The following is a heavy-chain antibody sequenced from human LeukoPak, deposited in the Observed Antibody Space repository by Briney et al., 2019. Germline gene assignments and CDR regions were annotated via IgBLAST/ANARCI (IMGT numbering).Heavy chain of an antibody. CDR2: IWYDGANR. J-gene: IGHJ6*02. CDR3: ARSRDVGDSYYGMDV. Sequence: PGGSLRLSCAASGFTFGSYGMHWVRQAPGKELEWVAVIWYDGANRYYADSAKGRFTISRDTSKNTLDLQMNSLRAEDTAVYYCARSRDVGDSYYGMDVWGQGTTVTVSS. V-gene: IGHV3-33*01. CDR1: GFTFGSYG. D-gene: IGHD2-21*01.